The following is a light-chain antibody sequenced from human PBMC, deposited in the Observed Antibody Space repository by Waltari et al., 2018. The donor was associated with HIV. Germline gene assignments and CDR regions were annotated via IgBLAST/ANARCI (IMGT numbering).Light chain of an antibody. J-gene: IGLJ2*01. CDR1: SSNIGAGYD. CDR3: QSYDSSLTGSV. CDR2: GSG. Sequence: QSVLTQPPSVSGAPGQRVTISCTGSSSNIGAGYDIHWYQQLPGTAPNLLIYGSGNAPSGVPDRFSGSKSGTAASLAITGLQAEDEADYYCQSYDSSLTGSVFGGGTKLTVL. V-gene: IGLV1-40*01.